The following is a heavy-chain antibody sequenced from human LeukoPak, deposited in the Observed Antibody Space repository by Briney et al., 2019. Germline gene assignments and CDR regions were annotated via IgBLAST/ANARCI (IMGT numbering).Heavy chain of an antibody. J-gene: IGHJ3*02. D-gene: IGHD6-13*01. CDR3: AGGIAAAGYDAFDI. CDR1: GFTFSSYS. CDR2: ISSSSTI. V-gene: IGHV3-48*01. Sequence: GGSLRLSCAASGFTFSSYSMNWVRQAPGKGLEWVSYISSSSTIYYADSVKGRFTISRDNAKNSLYLQMNSLRAEDTAVYYCAGGIAAAGYDAFDIWGQGTMVTASS.